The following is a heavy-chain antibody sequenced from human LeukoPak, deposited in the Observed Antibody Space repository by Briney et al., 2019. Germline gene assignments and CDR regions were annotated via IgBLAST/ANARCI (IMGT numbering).Heavy chain of an antibody. V-gene: IGHV3-48*01. J-gene: IGHJ4*02. Sequence: GGSLRLSCAASGFTFSSYSMNWVRQAPGKGLEWVSYISSSSSTIYYADSVKGRFTISRDNAKNSLYLQMNSLGAEDTAVYYCARDDGYTPLDYWGQGTLVTVSS. D-gene: IGHD3-16*02. CDR3: ARDDGYTPLDY. CDR1: GFTFSSYS. CDR2: ISSSSSTI.